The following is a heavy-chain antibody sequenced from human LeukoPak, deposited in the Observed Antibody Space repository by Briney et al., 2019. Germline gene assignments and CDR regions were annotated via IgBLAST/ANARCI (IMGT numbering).Heavy chain of an antibody. CDR1: GFTFNDDT. CDR3: ARGFATVVYDY. J-gene: IGHJ4*02. V-gene: IGHV3-43*01. Sequence: GGSLRLSCAASGFTFNDDTMHWVRQTPGRGLEWVSFITWKTHRTNYADSVKGRFTVSRDNRKDSLYLQMNSLRAEDTAVYYCARGFATVVYDYWGQGTLVTVSS. D-gene: IGHD1-14*01. CDR2: ITWKTHRT.